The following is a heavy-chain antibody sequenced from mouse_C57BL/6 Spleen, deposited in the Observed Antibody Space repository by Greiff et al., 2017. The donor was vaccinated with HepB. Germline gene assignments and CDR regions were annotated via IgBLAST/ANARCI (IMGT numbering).Heavy chain of an antibody. CDR1: GYSITSGYY. D-gene: IGHD2-10*02. Sequence: EVQLVESGPGLVKPSQSLSLTCSVPGYSITSGYYWNWIRQFPGNKLEWMGYISYDGSNNYNPSLKNRISITRDTSKNQFFLKLNSVTTEDTATYYCARGEYDPLYFDYWGQGTTLTVSS. V-gene: IGHV3-6*01. J-gene: IGHJ2*01. CDR2: ISYDGSN. CDR3: ARGEYDPLYFDY.